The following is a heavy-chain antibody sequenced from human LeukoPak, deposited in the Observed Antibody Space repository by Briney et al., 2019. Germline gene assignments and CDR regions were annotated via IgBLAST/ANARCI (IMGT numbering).Heavy chain of an antibody. Sequence: GGSLTLSCAASGFTFTSYAMTWVRQAPGKGLDWVSGISGSGGTTKYADSVKGRFTISRDNAKNSLYLQMNSLRDEDTAVYYCARARSSGYYNHFDYWGQGTLVTVSS. J-gene: IGHJ4*02. CDR1: GFTFTSYA. V-gene: IGHV3-23*01. CDR2: ISGSGGTT. D-gene: IGHD3-22*01. CDR3: ARARSSGYYNHFDY.